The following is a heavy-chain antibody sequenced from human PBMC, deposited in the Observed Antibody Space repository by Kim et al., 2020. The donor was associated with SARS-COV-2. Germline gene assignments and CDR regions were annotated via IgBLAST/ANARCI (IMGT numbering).Heavy chain of an antibody. Sequence: GRSLRLSCAASGFTFSNFGMHWVRQAPGKGLEWVTFISYDGNDKYYADSVKGRFTISRDNSENTLYLQMNSLGADDTALYYCARDSYGFDLWGRGTLVTVSS. J-gene: IGHJ2*01. CDR2: ISYDGNDK. CDR3: ARDSYGFDL. CDR1: GFTFSNFG. D-gene: IGHD3-16*01. V-gene: IGHV3-33*05.